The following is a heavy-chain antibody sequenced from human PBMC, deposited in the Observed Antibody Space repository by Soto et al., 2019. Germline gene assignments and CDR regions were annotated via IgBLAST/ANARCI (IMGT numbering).Heavy chain of an antibody. CDR3: AREHYCESSCGYPSYGMDV. D-gene: IGHD3-22*01. V-gene: IGHV1-46*01. Sequence: ASVKVSCKASGYTFTSYYMHWVRQAPGQGLEWMGIINPSGGSTSYAQKFQGRVTMTRDTSTSTVYMELSSPRSEDTAVYYCAREHYCESSCGYPSYGMDVWGQGTTVTVSS. CDR1: GYTFTSYY. CDR2: INPSGGST. J-gene: IGHJ6*02.